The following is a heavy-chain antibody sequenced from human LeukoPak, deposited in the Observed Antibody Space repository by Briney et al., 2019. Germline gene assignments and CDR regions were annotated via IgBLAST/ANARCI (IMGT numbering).Heavy chain of an antibody. CDR1: GYTFTSYD. CDR2: INPNGGNP. J-gene: IGHJ6*02. CDR3: ARVGGFGERGMDV. D-gene: IGHD3-10*01. Sequence: ASVKVSCKASGYTFTSYDINWVRQAPGQGLEWMGWINPNGGNPTYAQDFIGRFVFSLDTSVSTAYLQISSLKAEDTAVYYCARVGGFGERGMDVWGQGTTVTVSS. V-gene: IGHV7-4-1*02.